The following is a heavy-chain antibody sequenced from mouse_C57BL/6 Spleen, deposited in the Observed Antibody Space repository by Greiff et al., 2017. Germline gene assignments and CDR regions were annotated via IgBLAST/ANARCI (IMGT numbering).Heavy chain of an antibody. D-gene: IGHD3-2*02. V-gene: IGHV1-76*01. CDR3: ARGAAQAWFAY. J-gene: IGHJ3*01. Sequence: QVHVKQSGAELVRPGASVKLSCKASGYTFTDYYINWVKQRPGQGLEWIARIYPGSGNTYYNEKFKGKATLTAEKSSSTAYMQLSSLTSEYSAVYFCARGAAQAWFAYWGQGTLVTVSA. CDR2: IYPGSGNT. CDR1: GYTFTDYY.